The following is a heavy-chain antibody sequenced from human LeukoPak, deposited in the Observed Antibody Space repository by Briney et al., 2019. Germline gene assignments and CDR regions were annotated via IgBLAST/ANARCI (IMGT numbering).Heavy chain of an antibody. CDR3: AREGTTVTHFDY. J-gene: IGHJ4*02. CDR1: GGSISSYY. Sequence: SETLSLTCTVSGGSISSYYWSWIRQPPGKGLEWIGYIYSSGSTNYNPSLTSRVTISVDTSKNQFSLKLRSVTAADTAVYYCAREGTTVTHFDYWGQGTLVTVSS. D-gene: IGHD4-17*01. V-gene: IGHV4-59*01. CDR2: IYSSGST.